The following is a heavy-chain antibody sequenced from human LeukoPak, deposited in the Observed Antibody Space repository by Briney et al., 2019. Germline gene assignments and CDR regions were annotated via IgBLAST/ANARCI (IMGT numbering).Heavy chain of an antibody. D-gene: IGHD3-10*01. CDR3: ATNILVRDIINWFDP. Sequence: ASVKVSCKASDYTFTRYGISWVRQAPGQGLEWMGWIKPNSGGTRSAQKFQGRVTMTRDTSISTAYMELSSLRYDDTAVYYCATNILVRDIINWFDPWGQGTLVTVSS. V-gene: IGHV1-2*02. CDR2: IKPNSGGT. J-gene: IGHJ5*02. CDR1: DYTFTRYG.